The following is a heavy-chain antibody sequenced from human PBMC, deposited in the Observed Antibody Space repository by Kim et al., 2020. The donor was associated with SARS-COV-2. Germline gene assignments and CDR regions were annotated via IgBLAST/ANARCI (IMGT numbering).Heavy chain of an antibody. J-gene: IGHJ4*02. Sequence: GSSTDYADSVVGRFTISRDSAKRSVSLQMNSLTPEDTAVYYCVREPSNWGQGTLVTVSS. V-gene: IGHV3-11*01. CDR2: GSST. CDR3: VREPSN.